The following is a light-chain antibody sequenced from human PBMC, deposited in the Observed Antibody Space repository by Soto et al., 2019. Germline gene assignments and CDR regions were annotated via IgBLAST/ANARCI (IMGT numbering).Light chain of an antibody. Sequence: EIVLTQSPGTLSLSPGERATLSCRASQSVSSSYLAWYQQKPGQAPRLLIYGASSSATGIPDRFSGSGSGTDFTLTISRLEPEDVAVYYWQQYGSSPRLTFGGGTKVEIK. CDR2: GAS. J-gene: IGKJ4*01. V-gene: IGKV3-20*01. CDR3: QQYGSSPRLT. CDR1: QSVSSSY.